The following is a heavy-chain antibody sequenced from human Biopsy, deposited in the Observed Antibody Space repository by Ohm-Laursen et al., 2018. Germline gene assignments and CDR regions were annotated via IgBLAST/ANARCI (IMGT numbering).Heavy chain of an antibody. CDR1: VGSFSGYY. V-gene: IGHV4-34*01. D-gene: IGHD2-8*01. CDR2: IKHSGST. CDR3: ARGMRYCTNAVCYKSGSGSYYRYYYGMDV. J-gene: IGHJ6*02. Sequence: GTLSLTCAVYVGSFSGYYWSWIRQPPGKGLEWIGEIKHSGSTNYNPSLKSRVTISVDTSKNQFSLKLSSVTAADTAVYYCARGMRYCTNAVCYKSGSGSYYRYYYGMDVWGQGTTVTVPS.